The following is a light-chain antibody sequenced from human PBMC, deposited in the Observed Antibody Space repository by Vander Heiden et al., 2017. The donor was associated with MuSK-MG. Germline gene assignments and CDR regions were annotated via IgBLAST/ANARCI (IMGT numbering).Light chain of an antibody. V-gene: IGKV1-5*03. CDR2: KAS. CDR1: QSISSW. Sequence: DIQMTQYPSTLSASVGDRVTITCRASQSISSWLAWYQQKPGKAPKLLIYKASSLESGVPSRFSGSGSGTKFTLTISSLQPDDFATYYCQQYNSYSPWTFGQGTKVEIK. J-gene: IGKJ1*01. CDR3: QQYNSYSPWT.